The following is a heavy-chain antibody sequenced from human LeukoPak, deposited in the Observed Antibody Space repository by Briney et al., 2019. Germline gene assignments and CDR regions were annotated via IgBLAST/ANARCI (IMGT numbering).Heavy chain of an antibody. CDR3: ARNVGWFRFDY. Sequence: GGSLRLSCAASGFTFNDYAMHWVRQAPGKGLEWVSGISWNSGSTGYVDSVKGRFTISRDNAKNSLYLQMNSLRAEDTAVYYCARNVGWFRFDYWGQGTLVTVSS. CDR2: ISWNSGST. V-gene: IGHV3-9*01. CDR1: GFTFNDYA. D-gene: IGHD2-15*01. J-gene: IGHJ4*02.